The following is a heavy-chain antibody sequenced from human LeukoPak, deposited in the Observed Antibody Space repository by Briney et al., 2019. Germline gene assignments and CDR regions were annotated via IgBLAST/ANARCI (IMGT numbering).Heavy chain of an antibody. V-gene: IGHV3-66*02. CDR3: ARPPRPGIAVADNNYYMDV. CDR2: IYSGGST. CDR1: GFTVSSNY. Sequence: PGGSLRLSCAASGFTVSSNYMSWVRQAPGKGLEWVSVIYSGGSTYYADSVKGRFTISRDNSKNTLYLQMNSLRAEDTAVYYCARPPRPGIAVADNNYYMDVWGKGTTVTVSS. D-gene: IGHD6-19*01. J-gene: IGHJ6*03.